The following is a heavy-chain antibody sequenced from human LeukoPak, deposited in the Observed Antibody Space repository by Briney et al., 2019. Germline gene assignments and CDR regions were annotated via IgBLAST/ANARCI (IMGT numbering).Heavy chain of an antibody. V-gene: IGHV1-2*02. D-gene: IGHD3-3*01. J-gene: IGHJ3*02. CDR2: INPNSGGT. CDR1: GYTFTSYA. Sequence: ASVKVSCKASGYTFTSYAMHWVRQAPGQRLEWMGWINPNSGGTNYAQKFQGRVTMTRDTSISTAYMELSRLRSDDTAVYYCARPHYDFWSGYYTGNRNDAFDIWGQGTMVTVSS. CDR3: ARPHYDFWSGYYTGNRNDAFDI.